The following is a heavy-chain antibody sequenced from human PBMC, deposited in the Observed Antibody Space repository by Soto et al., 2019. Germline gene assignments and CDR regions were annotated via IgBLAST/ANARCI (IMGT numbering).Heavy chain of an antibody. J-gene: IGHJ6*02. CDR1: GGSISSGGYY. V-gene: IGHV4-31*03. CDR2: IYYSGST. Sequence: SETLSLTCTVSGGSISSGGYYWSWIRQHPGKGLEWIGYIYYSGSTYYNPSLKSRVTISVDTSKNQFSLKLSSVTAADTAVYYCARVVAVAGTYYGMDVWGQGTTVTVS. CDR3: ARVVAVAGTYYGMDV. D-gene: IGHD6-19*01.